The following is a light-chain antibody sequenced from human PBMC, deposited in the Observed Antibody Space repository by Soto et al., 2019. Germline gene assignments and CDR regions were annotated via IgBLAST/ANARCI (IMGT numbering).Light chain of an antibody. Sequence: EIVMMQSPATLSVSPGERATLSCRACQSVSSNLAWHQQKPGQAPRLLIYGASTRATGIPARFSGSGSGTEFTLTISSLQSEDFAVYYCQQYNSWPGTFGQGTKVEIK. CDR2: GAS. CDR3: QQYNSWPGT. CDR1: QSVSSN. V-gene: IGKV3-15*01. J-gene: IGKJ1*01.